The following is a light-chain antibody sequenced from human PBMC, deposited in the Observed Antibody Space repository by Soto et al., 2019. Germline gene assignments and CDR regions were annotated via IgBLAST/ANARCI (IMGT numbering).Light chain of an antibody. CDR3: RQSYITPPWT. V-gene: IGKV3D-20*02. CDR1: QSVSSSY. J-gene: IGKJ1*01. Sequence: EIVLTQSPATLSLSPGERGTLSCRASQSVSSSYLAWYQQKPGQAPRLLIYAASSSATGSPARMCGGRSGAAFSPPTSSLLQAEFVAYYCRQSYITPPWTFGQGTKVDIK. CDR2: AAS.